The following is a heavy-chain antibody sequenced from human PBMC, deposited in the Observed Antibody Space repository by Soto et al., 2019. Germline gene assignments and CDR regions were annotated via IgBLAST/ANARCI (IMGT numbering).Heavy chain of an antibody. CDR1: GYSFSNYW. V-gene: IGHV5-51*01. D-gene: IGHD6-19*01. CDR2: IFGDDSDT. Sequence: PGESLKISCKGSGYSFSNYWIGWVRQMPGKGLEWMGIIFGDDSDTKYSPALQGQATISADKSISTAYLQWNSLKASDTAIYYCARRHLSGSGLDVWGQGTTVTVSS. CDR3: ARRHLSGSGLDV. J-gene: IGHJ6*02.